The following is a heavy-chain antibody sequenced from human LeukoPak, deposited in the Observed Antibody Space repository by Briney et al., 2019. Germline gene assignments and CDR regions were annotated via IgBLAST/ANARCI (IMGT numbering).Heavy chain of an antibody. V-gene: IGHV4-38-2*02. Sequence: SETLSLTCTVSGYSISSGYYWGWIRQPPGKGLEWIGSIYHSGSTYYNPSLKSRVTMSVDTSKDQFSLKLSSVTAADTAVYYCARSPEYYDFWSGYYTGHYFDYWGQGTLVTVSS. CDR3: ARSPEYYDFWSGYYTGHYFDY. J-gene: IGHJ4*02. CDR2: IYHSGST. D-gene: IGHD3-3*01. CDR1: GYSISSGYY.